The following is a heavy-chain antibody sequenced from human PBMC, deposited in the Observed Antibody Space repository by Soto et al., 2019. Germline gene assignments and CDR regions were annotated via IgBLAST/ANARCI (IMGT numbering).Heavy chain of an antibody. Sequence: EEQLVESGGGLVQPGGSLILSCVASGFTLSSHEMSWVRQAPGQGLEWVSYISTSGADVMYADSVRGRFTVSRDNAKNSLYLHMDCLGVEDTALYYCARDRYAGGDAFGVWGLGTAVTVSS. D-gene: IGHD3-16*01. V-gene: IGHV3-48*03. CDR2: ISTSGADV. J-gene: IGHJ3*01. CDR1: GFTLSSHE. CDR3: ARDRYAGGDAFGV.